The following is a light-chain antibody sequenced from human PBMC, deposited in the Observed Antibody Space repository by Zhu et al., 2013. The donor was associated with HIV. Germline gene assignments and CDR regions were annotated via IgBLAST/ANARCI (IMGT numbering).Light chain of an antibody. V-gene: IGKV3-20*01. CDR2: GAS. CDR1: QSVTNY. J-gene: IGKJ1*01. CDR3: QQYDTSPLWT. Sequence: EIVLTQSPGTLSLSPGERATLSCRASQSVTNYLAWYQQKPGQAPRLLIHGASSRATGIPDRFSGSGSGTDFTLTINGLEPEDFAVYYCQQYDTSPLWTFDQGTKVEV.